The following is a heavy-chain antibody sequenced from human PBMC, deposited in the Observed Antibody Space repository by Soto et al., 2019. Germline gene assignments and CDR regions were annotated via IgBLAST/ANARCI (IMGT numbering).Heavy chain of an antibody. V-gene: IGHV1-2*04. CDR1: GYTFTGYY. J-gene: IGHJ6*02. Sequence: ASVKVSCKASGYTFTGYYMHWVRQAPGQGLEWMGWINPNSGGTNYAQKFQGWVIMTRDTSISTAYMELSRLRSDDTAVYYCARDRKDYDFWSGYYRPYYYYGMDVWGQGTTVTVSS. CDR2: INPNSGGT. CDR3: ARDRKDYDFWSGYYRPYYYYGMDV. D-gene: IGHD3-3*01.